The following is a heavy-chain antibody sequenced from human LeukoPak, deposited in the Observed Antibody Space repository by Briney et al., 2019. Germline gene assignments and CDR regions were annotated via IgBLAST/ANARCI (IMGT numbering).Heavy chain of an antibody. V-gene: IGHV1-2*02. D-gene: IGHD3-3*01. CDR2: INPNSGGT. CDR1: GYTFTGYY. Sequence: ASVKVSCKASGYTFTGYYMHWVRQAPGQGLEWMGWINPNSGGTNYAQKFQGRVTMTRDTSISTAYMELSRLRSDDTAVYYCARDESALRFLEWLYNDAFDIWGQGTMVTVSS. J-gene: IGHJ3*02. CDR3: ARDESALRFLEWLYNDAFDI.